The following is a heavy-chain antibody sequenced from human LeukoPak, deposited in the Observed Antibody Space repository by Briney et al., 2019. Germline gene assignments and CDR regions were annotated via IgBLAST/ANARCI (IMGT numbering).Heavy chain of an antibody. CDR1: GYSFTNFD. J-gene: IGHJ6*03. Sequence: ASVKVSCKASGYSFTNFDINWVRQATGQGLEWMGWMNPNSGNKGYAQKFQGRVTMTMNTSITTAYMELSSLRSEDTAAYYCARGPQWRGDYYYMDVWGRGTTVTVSS. D-gene: IGHD6-19*01. CDR2: MNPNSGNK. V-gene: IGHV1-8*01. CDR3: ARGPQWRGDYYYMDV.